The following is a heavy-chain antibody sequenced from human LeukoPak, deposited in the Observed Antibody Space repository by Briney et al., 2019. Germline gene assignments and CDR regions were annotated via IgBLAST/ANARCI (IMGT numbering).Heavy chain of an antibody. D-gene: IGHD3-3*01. V-gene: IGHV1-8*01. CDR1: GYTFTSYD. CDR2: MNPNSGNT. Sequence: ASVKVSCKASGYTFTSYDINWVRQATRQGLEWMGWMNPNSGNTGYAQKFQGRVTMTRNTSISTAYMELSSLRSEDTAVYYCARGLRSVRIFGVVTRYYYGMDVWGQGTTVTVSS. CDR3: ARGLRSVRIFGVVTRYYYGMDV. J-gene: IGHJ6*02.